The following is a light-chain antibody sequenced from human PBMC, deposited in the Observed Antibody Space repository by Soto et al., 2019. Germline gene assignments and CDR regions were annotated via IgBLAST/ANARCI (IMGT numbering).Light chain of an antibody. J-gene: IGKJ1*01. V-gene: IGKV3-15*01. CDR1: QSVSSN. CDR3: QQYNNWLET. Sequence: EIVMTQSPATLSVSPGERATLSCRASQSVSSNLARYQPKVGQAPRVIIYDASTRATGTPGRFSGSGSGTEFTLTISSLQSKDFGVRYCQQYNNWLETFGSGTKVDIK. CDR2: DAS.